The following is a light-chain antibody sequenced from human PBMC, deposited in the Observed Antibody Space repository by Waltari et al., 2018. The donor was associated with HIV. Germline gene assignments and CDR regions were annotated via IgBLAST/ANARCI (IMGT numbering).Light chain of an antibody. Sequence: QSVLTQPPSVSGAPGQRVTISCTGSSSTLGEGYGENWYQQYPGAAPKLLIFANTNRPSGVPDRFSGSKSGTSASLAITGVQAEDEAVYYCQSYDSSLSEGVFGGGTKLAVL. CDR1: SSTLGEGYG. CDR3: QSYDSSLSEGV. V-gene: IGLV1-40*01. CDR2: ANT. J-gene: IGLJ3*02.